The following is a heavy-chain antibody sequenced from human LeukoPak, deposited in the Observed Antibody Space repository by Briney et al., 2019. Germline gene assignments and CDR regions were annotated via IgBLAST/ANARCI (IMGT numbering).Heavy chain of an antibody. Sequence: ASVKVSCKASGYTFTSYYMHWVRQAPGQGLEWMGWINPNSGGTNYAQKFQGRVTMTRDTSISTAYMELSRLRSDDTAVYYCARDLGDFDSYGYGYWGQGTLVTVSS. J-gene: IGHJ4*02. CDR3: ARDLGDFDSYGYGY. D-gene: IGHD5-18*01. CDR1: GYTFTSYY. V-gene: IGHV1-2*02. CDR2: INPNSGGT.